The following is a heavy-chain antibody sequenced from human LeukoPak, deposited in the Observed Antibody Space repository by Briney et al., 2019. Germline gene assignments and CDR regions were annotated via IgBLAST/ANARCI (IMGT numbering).Heavy chain of an antibody. Sequence: SQTLSPASTLATPSAPSVYTGCSSIRQPPGKGLEWIGYIYYSGSTNYNPSLKSRVTMSVDTSRNQFSLKLTSMTAADTAVYYCARITPSATIDYWGQGTLVTVSS. V-gene: IGHV4-61*01. J-gene: IGHJ4*02. CDR2: IYYSGST. CDR3: ARITPSATIDY. CDR1: TPSAPSVYTG. D-gene: IGHD5-12*01.